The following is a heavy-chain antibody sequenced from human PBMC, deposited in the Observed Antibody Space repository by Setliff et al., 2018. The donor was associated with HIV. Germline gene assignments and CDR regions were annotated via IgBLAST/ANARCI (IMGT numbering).Heavy chain of an antibody. Sequence: SVKVSCEASADTFSIYAIRRVRQAPGQGLEWMGGIIPIFGTANYAQKFQGRVTITADESTSIAYMELSSLGFDDTAVYYCARDGGYSVHQWFGDAFDIWGQGTMVTVSS. D-gene: IGHD5-12*01. CDR3: ARDGGYSVHQWFGDAFDI. J-gene: IGHJ3*02. CDR1: ADTFSIYA. V-gene: IGHV1-69*13. CDR2: IIPIFGTA.